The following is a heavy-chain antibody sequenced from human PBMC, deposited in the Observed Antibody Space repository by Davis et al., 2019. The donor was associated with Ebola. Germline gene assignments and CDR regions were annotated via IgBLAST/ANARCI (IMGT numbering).Heavy chain of an antibody. CDR3: ARGLLWFGELFGYGMDV. J-gene: IGHJ6*02. Sequence: GESLKISCAASGFTFSSYGMHWVRQAPGKGLEWVAVISYDGSNKYYADSVKGRFTISRDNAKNSLYLQMNSLRAEDTAVYYCARGLLWFGELFGYGMDVWGQGTTVTVSS. CDR1: GFTFSSYG. CDR2: ISYDGSNK. V-gene: IGHV3-30*03. D-gene: IGHD3-10*01.